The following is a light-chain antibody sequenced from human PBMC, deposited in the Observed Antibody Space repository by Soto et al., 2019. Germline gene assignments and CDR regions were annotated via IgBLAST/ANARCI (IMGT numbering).Light chain of an antibody. CDR2: AAS. Sequence: DIQMTQSPSSLSSSVGERVTLTCRASQGIYNYLAWYQQKPGKAPKLLIYAASTLEAGVPSRFSGSGSGTDFTLTISSLQPEDVATYYCHKYNSAPLTFGQGTRLEIK. CDR1: QGIYNY. V-gene: IGKV1-27*01. J-gene: IGKJ5*01. CDR3: HKYNSAPLT.